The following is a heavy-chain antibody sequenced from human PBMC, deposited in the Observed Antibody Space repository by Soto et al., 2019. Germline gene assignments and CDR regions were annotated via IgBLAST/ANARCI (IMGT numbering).Heavy chain of an antibody. D-gene: IGHD1-1*01. J-gene: IGHJ4*02. CDR1: GYTFSDHD. CDR2: MNPNSSDT. V-gene: IGHV1-8*01. CDR3: ARVGGNWNDDYFDY. Sequence: ASVKVSCKASGYTFSDHDINWVRQASGQGPEWLGWMNPNSSDTGYAQNFQGRVTMTRDTSKRTAYMELSSLRSEDTAVYYCARVGGNWNDDYFDYWGQGTLVTVSS.